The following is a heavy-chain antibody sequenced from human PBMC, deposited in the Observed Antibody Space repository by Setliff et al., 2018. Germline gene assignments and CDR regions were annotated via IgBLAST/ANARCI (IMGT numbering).Heavy chain of an antibody. CDR1: GFTFSNYA. D-gene: IGHD3-3*01. CDR3: AKCGRDFWSGYLVY. Sequence: GGSLRLSCAASGFTFSNYAMTWVRQAPGKGLEWVSAITVSGNTHYADSVKGRFTISRDNSKNTLSLQMDNLRAEDTATYYCAKCGRDFWSGYLVYWGQGTLVTVSS. CDR2: ITVSGNT. V-gene: IGHV3-23*01. J-gene: IGHJ4*02.